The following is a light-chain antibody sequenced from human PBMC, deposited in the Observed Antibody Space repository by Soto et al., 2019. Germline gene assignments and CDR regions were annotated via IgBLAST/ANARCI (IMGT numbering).Light chain of an antibody. V-gene: IGKV3-11*01. Sequence: DIVLTQSPATLSLSPGERATLSCRASQSVSSYLAWYQQRPGHVPRHLIYDASKRATGIPARFSASGSGTDFTLTISSLEPEDFAIYFCQQRSNWPPMYTFGQGTKLEIK. CDR2: DAS. CDR3: QQRSNWPPMYT. CDR1: QSVSSY. J-gene: IGKJ2*01.